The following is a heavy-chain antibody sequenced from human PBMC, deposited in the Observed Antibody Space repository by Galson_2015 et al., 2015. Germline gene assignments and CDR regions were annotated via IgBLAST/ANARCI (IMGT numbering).Heavy chain of an antibody. V-gene: IGHV3-33*01. CDR1: GFTFSSYG. J-gene: IGHJ6*02. D-gene: IGHD3-10*01. CDR3: ARDRISFGDYYGMDV. CDR2: IWYDGSNK. Sequence: SLRLSCAASGFTFSSYGMHWVRQAPGKGLEWVAVIWYDGSNKYYADSVKGRFTISRDNSKNTLYLQMNSLRAEDTAVYYCARDRISFGDYYGMDVWGQGTTVTVSS.